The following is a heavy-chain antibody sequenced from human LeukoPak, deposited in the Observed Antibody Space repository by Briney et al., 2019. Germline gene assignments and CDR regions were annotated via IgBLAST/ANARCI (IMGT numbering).Heavy chain of an antibody. CDR1: GGSISSGGYS. CDR2: IYHSGST. D-gene: IGHD2-2*01. V-gene: IGHV4-30-2*01. J-gene: IGHJ4*02. Sequence: SETLSLTCAVSGGSISSGGYSWSWIRQPPGKGLEWIGYIYHSGSTYYNPSLKSRVTISVDRSKNQFSLKLSSVTAADTAVYYCARASLRGVCFDYWGQGTLVTVPS. CDR3: ARASLRGVCFDY.